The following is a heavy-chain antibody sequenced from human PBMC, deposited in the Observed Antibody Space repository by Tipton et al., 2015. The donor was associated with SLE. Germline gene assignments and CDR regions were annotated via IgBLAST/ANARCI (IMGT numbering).Heavy chain of an antibody. Sequence: TLSLTCTVSGGSISRGNYYWTWIRQHPGKGLEWIGYIYDTETTYYNPSLKSRVTMSIDRSKNHFSLRLRSVSAADTAIYYCAREVKSGRYDWFDPWGQGTLVTVSS. V-gene: IGHV4-31*03. CDR3: AREVKSGRYDWFDP. CDR2: IYDTETT. D-gene: IGHD1-26*01. J-gene: IGHJ5*02. CDR1: GGSISRGNYY.